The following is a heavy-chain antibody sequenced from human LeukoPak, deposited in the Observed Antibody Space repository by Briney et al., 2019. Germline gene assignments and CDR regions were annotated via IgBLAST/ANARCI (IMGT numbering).Heavy chain of an antibody. CDR2: IKPDSGGK. D-gene: IGHD5-24*01. CDR1: GYTFSGYY. V-gene: IGHV1-2*02. J-gene: IGHJ4*02. CDR3: ARGSRGRWLQFTFFDF. Sequence: ASVKVSCKASGYTFSGYYMHWVRQAPGQGLEWLGRIKPDSGGKNYAHKFQGRVTITRDTSISTDYMELSRLRSDDTAVYNSARGSRGRWLQFTFFDFWGQGTLGTVSS.